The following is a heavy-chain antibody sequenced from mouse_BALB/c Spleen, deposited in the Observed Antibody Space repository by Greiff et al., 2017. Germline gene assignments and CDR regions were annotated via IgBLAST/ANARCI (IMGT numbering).Heavy chain of an antibody. CDR2: ISYSGST. D-gene: IGHD1-1*01. J-gene: IGHJ1*01. CDR1: GYSITSDYA. CDR3: ARYYGSSPYWYFDV. V-gene: IGHV3-2*02. Sequence: EVQLQESGPGLVKPSQSLSLTCTVTGYSITSDYAWNWLRQFPGNKLEWMGYISYSGSTSYNPSLKSRISITRDTSKNQFFLQLNSVTTEDTATYYCARYYGSSPYWYFDVWGAGTTVTVSS.